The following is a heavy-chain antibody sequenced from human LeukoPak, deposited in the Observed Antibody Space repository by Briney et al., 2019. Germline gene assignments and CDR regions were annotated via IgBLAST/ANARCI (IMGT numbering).Heavy chain of an antibody. V-gene: IGHV3-11*03. CDR2: ISPSSGYA. CDR1: GFTFSDYY. CDR3: AKQRQLIRGGVDY. D-gene: IGHD6-13*01. J-gene: IGHJ4*02. Sequence: GGSLRLSCAASGFTFSDYYMTWIRQAPGKGLEWLSYISPSSGYAPYADSVKGRFTISRDNSKNTLYLQLNSLRAEDTAIYYCAKQRQLIRGGVDYWGQGTQVTVSS.